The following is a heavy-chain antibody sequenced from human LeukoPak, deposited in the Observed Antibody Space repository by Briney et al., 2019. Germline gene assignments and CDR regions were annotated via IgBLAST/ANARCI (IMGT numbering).Heavy chain of an antibody. Sequence: ASVKVSCKASGYTFTGYYIHWVRQAPGQGLEWMGWINPNSGGTNYAQKFQGRVTMTRDTSISTVYMELSRLRSDDTAMYYCAGEYCGRDCRKALDYWGQGALVTVSS. CDR1: GYTFTGYY. V-gene: IGHV1-2*02. CDR3: AGEYCGRDCRKALDY. D-gene: IGHD2-21*02. J-gene: IGHJ4*02. CDR2: INPNSGGT.